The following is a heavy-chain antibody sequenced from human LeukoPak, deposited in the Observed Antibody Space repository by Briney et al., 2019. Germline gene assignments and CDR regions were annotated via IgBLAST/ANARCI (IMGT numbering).Heavy chain of an antibody. Sequence: GASVKVSCKASGGTFSSYAISWVRQAPGQGLEWMGRIIPIFGIANYAQKFQGRVTITADKSTSTAYMELSSLRSEDTAVYYCANVQLWLNYFDYWGQGTLVTVSS. V-gene: IGHV1-69*04. CDR1: GGTFSSYA. D-gene: IGHD5-18*01. CDR3: ANVQLWLNYFDY. J-gene: IGHJ4*02. CDR2: IIPIFGIA.